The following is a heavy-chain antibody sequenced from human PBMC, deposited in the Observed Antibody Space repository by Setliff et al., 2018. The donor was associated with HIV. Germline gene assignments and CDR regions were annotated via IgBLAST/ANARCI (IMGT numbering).Heavy chain of an antibody. CDR3: ARGPPIVVVPAALLTFDY. V-gene: IGHV1-18*01. CDR2: ISAYNGNT. Sequence: GASVKVSCKASGYTFTSYGISWVRQAPGQGLEWMGWISAYNGNTNYAQKLQGRVTMTTDTSTSTAYMGLRSLRSEDTAVYYCARGPPIVVVPAALLTFDYWGQGTLVTVSS. D-gene: IGHD2-2*01. CDR1: GYTFTSYG. J-gene: IGHJ4*02.